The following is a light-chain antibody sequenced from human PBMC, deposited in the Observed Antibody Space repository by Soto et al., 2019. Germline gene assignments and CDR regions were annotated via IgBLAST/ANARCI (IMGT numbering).Light chain of an antibody. Sequence: EIVLTQSPGTLSLSPRERATLSCRASQRVSSRNLAWYQQKPGQAPRLLIYDASSRATGIPDRFSGSGSVTEFTLTINRLEPEDFAVYFCSQYSDLPYTFGRGTKLEVK. CDR3: SQYSDLPYT. CDR1: QRVSSRN. J-gene: IGKJ2*01. V-gene: IGKV3-20*01. CDR2: DAS.